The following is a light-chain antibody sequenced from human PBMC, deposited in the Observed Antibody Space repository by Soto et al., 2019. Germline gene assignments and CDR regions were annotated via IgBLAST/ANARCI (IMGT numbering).Light chain of an antibody. V-gene: IGKV1-5*01. J-gene: IGKJ2*01. Sequence: DIQMTQSPSTLSASVGDRVSISCRASQSLDKWLAWYQQKPGEAPKLLVSDASNLESGVSSRFTGSGSGTEFTLTISSLQPDDFATYYCQQYTRYPYTFGQGTKLEI. CDR2: DAS. CDR1: QSLDKW. CDR3: QQYTRYPYT.